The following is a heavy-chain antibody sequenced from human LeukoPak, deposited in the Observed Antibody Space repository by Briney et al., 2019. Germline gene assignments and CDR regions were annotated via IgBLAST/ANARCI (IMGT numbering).Heavy chain of an antibody. Sequence: SGTLSLTCAVSGGSISSSSYYWGWIRQPPGKGLEWIGEIHHSGSTNYNPSLKSRVTISVDTSKKQFSLKLSSVTAADTAVYYCARKGGGQLVNTRRWFDPWGQGTLVTVSS. J-gene: IGHJ5*02. CDR2: IHHSGST. CDR1: GGSISSSSYY. V-gene: IGHV4-39*07. D-gene: IGHD6-13*01. CDR3: ARKGGGQLVNTRRWFDP.